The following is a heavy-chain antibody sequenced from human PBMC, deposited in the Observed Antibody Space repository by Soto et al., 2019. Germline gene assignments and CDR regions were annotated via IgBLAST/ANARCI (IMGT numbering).Heavy chain of an antibody. D-gene: IGHD6-13*01. V-gene: IGHV3-23*01. J-gene: IGHJ5*02. CDR1: GFTFSSYA. Sequence: EVQLLESGGCLVQPGGSLRLSCAASGFTFSSYAMSWVRQAPGKGLEWVSAISGSGGSTYYADSVKGRFTISRDNSKNTLYLQMNSLRAEDTAGYYCAKVIAAAGTGYWFDPWGQGTMVTVSS. CDR2: ISGSGGST. CDR3: AKVIAAAGTGYWFDP.